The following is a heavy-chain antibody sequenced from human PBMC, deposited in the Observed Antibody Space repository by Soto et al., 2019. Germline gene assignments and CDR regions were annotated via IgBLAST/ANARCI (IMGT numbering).Heavy chain of an antibody. V-gene: IGHV4-30-4*01. D-gene: IGHD3-10*01. J-gene: IGHJ6*02. CDR1: GCSLSSGDYY. Sequence: SGTLSLTCTFSGCSLSSGDYYLGWVRQPPGKGLEWIGYIYYSGSTYYNPSLKSRVAISVDTSKNQFSLKLSSVTAADTAVYYCARDRYGSGLGYYYYGMDVWGQGTTVTVSS. CDR2: IYYSGST. CDR3: ARDRYGSGLGYYYYGMDV.